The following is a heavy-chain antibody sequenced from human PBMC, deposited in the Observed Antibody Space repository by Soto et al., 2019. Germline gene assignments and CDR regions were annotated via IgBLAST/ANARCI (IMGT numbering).Heavy chain of an antibody. D-gene: IGHD1-26*01. CDR2: TYYRSKWYN. CDR1: GDSVSSNSAA. J-gene: IGHJ4*02. Sequence: PSQTLSLTCVISGDSVSSNSAAWNWIRQSPSRGLEWLGRTYYRSKWYNDYAVSVKSRITINPDTSKNQFSLQLNSVTPEDTAVYYCARGVEATKNTWGSENFDYWGQGTLVTVSS. CDR3: ARGVEATKNTWGSENFDY. V-gene: IGHV6-1*01.